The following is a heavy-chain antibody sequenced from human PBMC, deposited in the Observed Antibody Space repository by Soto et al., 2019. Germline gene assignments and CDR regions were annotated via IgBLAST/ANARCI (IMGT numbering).Heavy chain of an antibody. V-gene: IGHV4-39*01. J-gene: IGHJ5*02. D-gene: IGHD1-26*01. CDR1: GGSISSSSYY. CDR3: ATQEVGGSYVYTFDP. CDR2: IYYSGST. Sequence: SETLSVTCTVSGGSISSSSYYWGWIRPPPGKGLEWIGSIYYSGSTYYNPSLKSRVTISVDTSKNQFSLKLSSVTAADTAVYYCATQEVGGSYVYTFDPWGQGTLVTVSS.